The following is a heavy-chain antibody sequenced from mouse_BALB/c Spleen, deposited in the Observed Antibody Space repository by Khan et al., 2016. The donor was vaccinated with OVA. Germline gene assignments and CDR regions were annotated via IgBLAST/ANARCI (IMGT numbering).Heavy chain of an antibody. V-gene: IGHV3-2*02. CDR1: GYSITSDYA. J-gene: IGHJ2*01. D-gene: IGHD1-1*01. Sequence: VQLQESGPGLVKPSQSLSLICTVTGYSITSDYAWNWIRQFPGNKLEWMGFISYSGNTKYNPSFKSRISITRDTSKNQFFLQLNSVTTEDTATYFCARVYGGDFDYWGQGTTLTVSS. CDR3: ARVYGGDFDY. CDR2: ISYSGNT.